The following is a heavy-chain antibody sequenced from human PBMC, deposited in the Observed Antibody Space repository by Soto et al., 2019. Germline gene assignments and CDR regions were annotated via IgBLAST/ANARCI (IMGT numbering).Heavy chain of an antibody. J-gene: IGHJ4*02. V-gene: IGHV3-23*01. D-gene: IGHD1-20*01. Sequence: VQLLESGGGLVQPGGSLRLSCVASGLTFSVSAMTWVRQAPGKGLEWVSTTGLSGRTTYYGDSEKGRFTVSRDNSKNTLDLQISSLRAEDTAVYYCATVHNTSRSFNFWGRGTLVTVSS. CDR3: ATVHNTSRSFNF. CDR2: TGLSGRTT. CDR1: GLTFSVSA.